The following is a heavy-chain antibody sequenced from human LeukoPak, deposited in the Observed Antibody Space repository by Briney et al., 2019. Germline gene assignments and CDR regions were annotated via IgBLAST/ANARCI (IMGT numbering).Heavy chain of an antibody. J-gene: IGHJ6*02. D-gene: IGHD1-1*01. CDR2: IYYSGRS. CDR1: GGSTMVAAYS. CDR3: AKRETYYGMDV. V-gene: IGHV4-30-2*01. Sequence: SETLSLTCTVSGGSTMVAAYSWSWIRQPPGKGLEWIGYIYYSGRSYYNPSLKSRVTISLDRSKNQFSLRLSSVTAADTAVYYCAKRETYYGMDVWGQGTTVTVSS.